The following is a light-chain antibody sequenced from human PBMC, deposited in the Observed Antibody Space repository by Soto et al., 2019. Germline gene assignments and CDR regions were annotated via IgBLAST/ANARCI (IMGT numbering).Light chain of an antibody. V-gene: IGLV1-51*01. J-gene: IGLJ2*01. CDR3: GTWDSSLSAVV. CDR1: SSNIGNNH. Sequence: QSVLTQPPSXXXXXXXXXXISCSGSSSNIGNNHVSWYQQLPGTAPKLLIYDNNKRPSGIRDRFSGSKSGTSATLDITGLQTGDEADYYCGTWDSSLSAVVFGGGTKLTVL. CDR2: DNN.